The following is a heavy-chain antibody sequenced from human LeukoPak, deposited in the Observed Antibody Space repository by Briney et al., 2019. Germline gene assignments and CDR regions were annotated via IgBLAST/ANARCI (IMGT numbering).Heavy chain of an antibody. Sequence: GGSLRLSCAASVFTFSSYSMNWVRQAPGKGLEWVSAISGDSRYIYYADSVRGRFTISRDNAENSLYLQMNSLRVEDTAVYYCARAPTVLVGYCSSSSCQADYWGQGTLVTVSS. J-gene: IGHJ4*02. D-gene: IGHD2-2*01. V-gene: IGHV3-21*01. CDR3: ARAPTVLVGYCSSSSCQADY. CDR1: VFTFSSYS. CDR2: ISGDSRYI.